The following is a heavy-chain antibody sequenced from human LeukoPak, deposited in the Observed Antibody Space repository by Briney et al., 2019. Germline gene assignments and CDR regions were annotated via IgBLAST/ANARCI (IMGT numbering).Heavy chain of an antibody. J-gene: IGHJ5*02. Sequence: PSETLSLTCTVSGGSVSSYYWSWIRQPPGKGLEWIGYIYYSGSTNYNPSLKSRVTISVDTSKNQFSLKLSSVTAADTAVYYCARGRVAAAGTFRFDWFDPWGQGTLVTVSS. D-gene: IGHD6-13*01. V-gene: IGHV4-59*02. CDR3: ARGRVAAAGTFRFDWFDP. CDR1: GGSVSSYY. CDR2: IYYSGST.